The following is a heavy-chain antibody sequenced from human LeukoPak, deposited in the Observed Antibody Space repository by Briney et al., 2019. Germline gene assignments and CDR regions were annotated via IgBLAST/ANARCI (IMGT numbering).Heavy chain of an antibody. CDR1: GGSLANYY. CDR3: ATDRTGWASDY. V-gene: IGHV4-39*07. Sequence: SETLSLTCNVSGGSLANYYWGWIRQPPGKGLEWIGSISYSGTTYYTPSLNSRVTISLDTSKNQFSLNLRSVTAADTAVYYCATDRTGWASDYWGQGTLVTVSS. J-gene: IGHJ4*02. D-gene: IGHD2-2*01. CDR2: ISYSGTT.